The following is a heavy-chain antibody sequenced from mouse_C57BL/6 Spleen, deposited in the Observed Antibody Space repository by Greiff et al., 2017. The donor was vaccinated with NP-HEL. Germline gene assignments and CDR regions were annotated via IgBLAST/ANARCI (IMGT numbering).Heavy chain of an antibody. CDR3: ARSDGSSYGYAMDY. V-gene: IGHV1-80*01. CDR2: IYPGDGDT. CDR1: GYAFSSYW. D-gene: IGHD1-1*01. Sequence: VQLKESGAELVKPGASVKISCKASGYAFSSYWMNWVKQRPGKGLEWIGQIYPGDGDTNYNGKFKGKATLTADKSSSTAYMQLSSLTSEDSAVYFCARSDGSSYGYAMDYWGQGTSVTVSS. J-gene: IGHJ4*01.